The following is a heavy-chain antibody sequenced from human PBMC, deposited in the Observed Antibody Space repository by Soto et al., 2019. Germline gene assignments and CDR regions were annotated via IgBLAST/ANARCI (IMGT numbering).Heavy chain of an antibody. D-gene: IGHD2-2*01. Sequence: SVKVSCKASGGTFSSYTIRWVRQAPGQGLEWMGRIIPILGIANYAQKFQGRVTITADKSTSTAYMELSSLRSEDTAVYYCARDPGPPCSSTSCQGENWFDPWGQGTLVTVSS. CDR3: ARDPGPPCSSTSCQGENWFDP. CDR2: IIPILGIA. CDR1: GGTFSSYT. V-gene: IGHV1-69*04. J-gene: IGHJ5*02.